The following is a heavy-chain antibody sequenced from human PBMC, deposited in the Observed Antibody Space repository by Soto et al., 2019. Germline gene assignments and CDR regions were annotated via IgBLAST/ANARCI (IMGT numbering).Heavy chain of an antibody. CDR3: ASPPNESSGYYYGMDV. Sequence: QVQLVQSGAEVKKPGSSVKVSCKASGGTFSSYAISWVRQAPGQGLEWMGGIIPIFGTANYAQKFQGRVTNAADASTSTAYMELSSLRSEDTAVYYCASPPNESSGYYYGMDVWGQGTTVTVSS. J-gene: IGHJ6*02. D-gene: IGHD6-19*01. CDR1: GGTFSSYA. V-gene: IGHV1-69*12. CDR2: IIPIFGTA.